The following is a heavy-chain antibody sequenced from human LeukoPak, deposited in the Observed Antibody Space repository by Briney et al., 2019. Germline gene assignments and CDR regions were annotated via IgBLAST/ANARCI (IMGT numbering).Heavy chain of an antibody. J-gene: IGHJ4*02. V-gene: IGHV3-30*04. CDR2: ISYDGSNK. CDR3: ARQWLIFDY. CDR1: GFTFSSYT. D-gene: IGHD5-12*01. Sequence: GGSLRLSCAASGFTFSSYTMHWVRQAPGKGPEWVALISYDGSNKYYADSVKGRFTISRDNSKNTLYLQMNSLRAEDTAVYYCARQWLIFDYWGQGTLVTVSS.